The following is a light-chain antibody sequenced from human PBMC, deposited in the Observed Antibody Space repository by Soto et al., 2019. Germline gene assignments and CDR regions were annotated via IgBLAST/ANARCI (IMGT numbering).Light chain of an antibody. CDR1: NIGSKS. CDR2: DDS. Sequence: SYELTQPPSVSVAPGQTAGITCGGNNIGSKSVHWYQQKPGQAPVLVVYDDSDRPSGIPERFSGSNSGNTATLTISRVEAGDEADYYCQVWDSSSDLWVFGGGTKLTVL. J-gene: IGLJ3*02. V-gene: IGLV3-21*02. CDR3: QVWDSSSDLWV.